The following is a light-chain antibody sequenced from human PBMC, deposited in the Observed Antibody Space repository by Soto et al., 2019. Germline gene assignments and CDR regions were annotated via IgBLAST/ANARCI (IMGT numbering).Light chain of an antibody. J-gene: IGKJ1*01. CDR3: QQYKDWRT. Sequence: IVMTQSPATLSVSPGERATLSCRASQTIDNKLAWYQQRPGQAPRLLIYGASIRATGIPARFSGSGSGTEFTLTISGLQSEYFGVYYCQQYKDWRTFGQGTNVDIK. CDR1: QTIDNK. V-gene: IGKV3-15*01. CDR2: GAS.